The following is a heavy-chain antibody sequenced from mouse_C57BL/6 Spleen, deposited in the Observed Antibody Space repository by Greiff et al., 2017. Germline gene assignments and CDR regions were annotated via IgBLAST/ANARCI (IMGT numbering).Heavy chain of an antibody. Sequence: SGPELVKPGASVKISCKASGYAFSSSWMNWVKQRPGKGLEWIGRIYPGDGDTNYNGKFKGKATLTADKSSSTAYMQLSSLTSEDSAVYFCARYEDLDSPGDYWGQGTTLTVSS. CDR2: IYPGDGDT. D-gene: IGHD3-2*02. CDR3: ARYEDLDSPGDY. CDR1: GYAFSSSW. J-gene: IGHJ2*01. V-gene: IGHV1-82*01.